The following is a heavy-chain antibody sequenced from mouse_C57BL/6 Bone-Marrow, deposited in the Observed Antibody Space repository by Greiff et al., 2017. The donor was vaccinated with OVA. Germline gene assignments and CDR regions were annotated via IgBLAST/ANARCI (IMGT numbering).Heavy chain of an antibody. Sequence: VQLQQPGAELVRPGSSVKLSCKASGYTFTSYWMDWVKQRPGQGLEWIGNIYPSDSETHYNQKFKDKATLTVDKSSSTAYMQLSSLTSEDSAVYYWARGLRRGVGYWGQGTTLTVSS. CDR2: IYPSDSET. V-gene: IGHV1-61*01. J-gene: IGHJ2*01. D-gene: IGHD2-4*01. CDR1: GYTFTSYW. CDR3: ARGLRRGVGY.